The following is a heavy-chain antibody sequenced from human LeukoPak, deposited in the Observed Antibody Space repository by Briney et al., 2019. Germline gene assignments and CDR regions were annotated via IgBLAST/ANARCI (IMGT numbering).Heavy chain of an antibody. CDR1: GGTFSSYA. CDR2: IIPIFGTA. CDR3: ARGSTGPSNGFDP. J-gene: IGHJ5*02. Sequence: SVKVSCKASGGTFSSYAISWVRQAPGQGLEWMGGIIPIFGTANYAQKFQGRVTITADESTSTAYMELSSLRSKDTAVYYCARGSTGPSNGFDPWGQGTLVTVSS. V-gene: IGHV1-69*13. D-gene: IGHD1-14*01.